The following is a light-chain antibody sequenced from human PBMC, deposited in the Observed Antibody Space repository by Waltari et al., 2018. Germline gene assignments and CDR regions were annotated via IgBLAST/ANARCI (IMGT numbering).Light chain of an antibody. J-gene: IGKJ1*01. V-gene: IGKV1-6*01. CDR3: LRDNNYPRT. Sequence: ASHGITSELGWYDHKPGKAPKLLCYAASRLASGVPTRFSGSGSGTDFALTFNSLPAEDFATYYCLRDNNYPRTFGPGTKVEIK. CDR2: AAS. CDR1: HGITSE.